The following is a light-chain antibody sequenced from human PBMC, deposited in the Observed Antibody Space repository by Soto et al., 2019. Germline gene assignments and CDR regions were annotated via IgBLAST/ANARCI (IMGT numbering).Light chain of an antibody. CDR2: KAS. Sequence: DIQMTQSPSMLSASVGDRVTITCRASQSINSLLAWYQQKPGKAPKLLIYKASSLESGVPSRFSGSGSGTEFTLTIRCLQPDDFATYYCQQYSTYKMFGQGTKVEIK. J-gene: IGKJ1*01. CDR1: QSINSL. V-gene: IGKV1-5*03. CDR3: QQYSTYKM.